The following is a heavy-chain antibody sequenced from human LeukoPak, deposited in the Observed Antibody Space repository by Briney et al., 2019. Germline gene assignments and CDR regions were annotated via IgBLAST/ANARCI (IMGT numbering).Heavy chain of an antibody. CDR3: ARTDILTGYYLDY. D-gene: IGHD3-9*01. J-gene: IGHJ4*02. CDR2: IYHSGST. V-gene: IGHV4-4*02. CDR1: GGSISSSNW. Sequence: SETLSLTCAVSGGSISSSNWWSWVRQPPGKGLEWIGEIYHSGSTNYNPSLKSRVTISVDKSKNQFSLKLSSVTAADTAVYYCARTDILTGYYLDYWGQGTLVTVSS.